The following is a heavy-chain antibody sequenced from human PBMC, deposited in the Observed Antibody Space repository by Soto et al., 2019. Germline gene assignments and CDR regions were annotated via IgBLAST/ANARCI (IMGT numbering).Heavy chain of an antibody. V-gene: IGHV4-59*01. J-gene: IGHJ6*03. CDR3: ARKGAAASYAHYYMDV. D-gene: IGHD6-13*01. CDR2: VYYSGNT. CDR1: GGSISPYY. Sequence: LSLTCTVCGGSISPYYWSWIRQPPGKGLEWIGYVYYSGNTNYNPSLESRVTISVDTSRNRFSLNLTSATAADTAVYYCARKGAAASYAHYYMDVWGRGTAVTVSS.